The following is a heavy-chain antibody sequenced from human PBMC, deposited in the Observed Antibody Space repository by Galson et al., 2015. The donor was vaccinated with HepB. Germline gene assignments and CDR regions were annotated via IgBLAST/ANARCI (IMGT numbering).Heavy chain of an antibody. CDR3: ARDLYYDFWNGYRVQPTYGMDV. CDR1: GGSISNYY. CDR2: IHNSGSS. J-gene: IGHJ6*02. Sequence: SETLSLTCTVSGGSISNYYWSWIRQPPGKGLEWIGNIHNSGSSNYKPSLKSRITISVDTSQNQFSLKLSFVTAADTAVYYCARDLYYDFWNGYRVQPTYGMDVWGQGTTVIVSS. D-gene: IGHD3-3*01. V-gene: IGHV4-59*01.